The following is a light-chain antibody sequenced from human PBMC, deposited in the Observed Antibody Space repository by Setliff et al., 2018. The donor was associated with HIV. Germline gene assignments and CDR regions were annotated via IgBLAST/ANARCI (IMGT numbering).Light chain of an antibody. CDR2: TNS. V-gene: IGLV1-44*01. CDR1: NSNIGTNT. Sequence: QPALTQPPSASGTPGQRVTISCSGSNSNIGTNTVNWYQQLPGAAPTLLIYTNSHRPSGVPDRFSGSKSGTSASLAISGLRSEDEADYYCASWDDSLKEYVFGTGTKVTVL. CDR3: ASWDDSLKEYV. J-gene: IGLJ1*01.